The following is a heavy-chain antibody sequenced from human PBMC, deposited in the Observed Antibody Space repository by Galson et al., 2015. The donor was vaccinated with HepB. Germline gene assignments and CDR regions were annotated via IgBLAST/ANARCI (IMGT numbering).Heavy chain of an antibody. CDR2: INSDGTST. Sequence: SLRLSCAASGFTFSSYWMHWVRQAPGKGLVWVSRINSDGTSTSYADSVKGRFTISRDNAKNTLYLQMNSLRAEDTAVYYCARDHPYYDFWSGYKDVWGKGTTVTVSS. D-gene: IGHD3-3*01. CDR1: GFTFSSYW. CDR3: ARDHPYYDFWSGYKDV. J-gene: IGHJ6*04. V-gene: IGHV3-74*01.